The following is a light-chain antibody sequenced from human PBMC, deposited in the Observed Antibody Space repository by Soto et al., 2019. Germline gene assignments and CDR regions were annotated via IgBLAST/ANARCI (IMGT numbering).Light chain of an antibody. J-gene: IGKJ4*01. CDR2: GAS. V-gene: IGKV3-20*01. Sequence: EIVLTQSPGSLSLSPGEGATLSCRASQGVSSGYLAWYQQTPGQAPRLLISGASSRATGIPDRFSGTGSGTDFTLTLSRLEPEDFAVYYCQQYGRSPLTFGGGTKVEIK. CDR1: QGVSSGY. CDR3: QQYGRSPLT.